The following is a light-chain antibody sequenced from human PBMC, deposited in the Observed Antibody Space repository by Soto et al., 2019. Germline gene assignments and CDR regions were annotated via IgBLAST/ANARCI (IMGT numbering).Light chain of an antibody. CDR1: QSIAGY. Sequence: DIQMTQSPSSLSAFVGDRVTITCRASQSIAGYLNWYQQIPGRAPKLLIYGASTFQSGVPSRFSGSGSGTDFTLTISNLQPEDFATYYCPQSYSSPYTFGQGTKLEIK. V-gene: IGKV1-39*01. J-gene: IGKJ2*01. CDR3: PQSYSSPYT. CDR2: GAS.